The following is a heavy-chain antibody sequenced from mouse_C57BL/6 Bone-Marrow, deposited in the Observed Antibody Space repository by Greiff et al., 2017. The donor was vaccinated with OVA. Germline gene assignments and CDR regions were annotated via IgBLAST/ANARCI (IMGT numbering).Heavy chain of an antibody. V-gene: IGHV1-61*01. CDR2: IYPSDSET. D-gene: IGHD2-4*01. Sequence: QVQLQQPGAELVRPGSSVKLSCKASGYTFTSYWMDWVKQRPGQGLEWIGNIYPSDSETHYNQKFKDKATLTVDKSSSTAYMQLSSLTSEDSAVYYGAKGSMITPYYFDYWGQGTTLTVSS. J-gene: IGHJ2*01. CDR3: AKGSMITPYYFDY. CDR1: GYTFTSYW.